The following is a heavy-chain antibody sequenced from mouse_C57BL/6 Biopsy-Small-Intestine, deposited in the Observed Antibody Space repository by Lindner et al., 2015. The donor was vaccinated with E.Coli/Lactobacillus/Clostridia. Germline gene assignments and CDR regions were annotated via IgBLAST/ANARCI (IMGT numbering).Heavy chain of an antibody. J-gene: IGHJ1*01. CDR2: ISGNNGNT. CDR3: ARDGFGWRTGMDV. Sequence: SVKVSCKASGYTFTSYGIGWVRQARGHGLEWMGWISGNNGNTNYAQNLQGRVTMTTDTSTSTVYMELRSLRSDDTAVYYCARDGFGWRTGMDVWGQGTTVTVSS. V-gene: IGHV1-81*01. D-gene: IGHD2-3*01. CDR1: GYTFTSYG.